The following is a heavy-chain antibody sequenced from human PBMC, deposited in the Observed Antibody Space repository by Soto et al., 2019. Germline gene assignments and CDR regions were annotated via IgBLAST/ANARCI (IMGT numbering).Heavy chain of an antibody. CDR2: INHSGST. J-gene: IGHJ6*03. V-gene: IGHV4-34*01. Sequence: SETLSLTCAVYGGSFSGYYWSWIRQPPGKGLEWIGEINHSGSTNYNPSLKSRVTMSVDTSKNQFSLKLSSVTAVDTAVYYCARCPYNYYYMDVWGKGTTVTVSS. D-gene: IGHD2-2*02. CDR1: GGSFSGYY. CDR3: ARCPYNYYYMDV.